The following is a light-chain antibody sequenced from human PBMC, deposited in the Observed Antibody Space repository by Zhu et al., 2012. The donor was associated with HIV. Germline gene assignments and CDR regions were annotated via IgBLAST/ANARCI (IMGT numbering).Light chain of an antibody. J-gene: IGKJ1*01. Sequence: EIVLTQSPDTLSLSPGDRATPACRASQSVSSNYVIWYQQKPGQAPRPLIYGASDRASGVPDRFSGSGSGTDFTLTISRLEPEDFAVYYCHQYDNSWTFGQGTKVEIK. CDR2: GAS. CDR3: HQYDNSWT. V-gene: IGKV3-20*01. CDR1: QSVSSNY.